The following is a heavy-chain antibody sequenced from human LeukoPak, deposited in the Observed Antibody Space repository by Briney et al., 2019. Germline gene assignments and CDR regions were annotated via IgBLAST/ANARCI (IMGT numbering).Heavy chain of an antibody. V-gene: IGHV3-30*18. CDR1: GFTFSSYG. Sequence: GGSLRLSCAASGFTFSSYGMHWVRQAPGKGLEWVAVISYDGSNKYYADSVKGRFTISRDNSKNTLYLQMNSLRAEDTAVYYCAKGRRCGYSSSVDYWGQGTLVTVSS. D-gene: IGHD6-13*01. CDR2: ISYDGSNK. CDR3: AKGRRCGYSSSVDY. J-gene: IGHJ4*02.